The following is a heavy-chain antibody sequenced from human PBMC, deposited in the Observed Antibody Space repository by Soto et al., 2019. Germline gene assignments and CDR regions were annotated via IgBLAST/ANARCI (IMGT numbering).Heavy chain of an antibody. J-gene: IGHJ6*02. D-gene: IGHD2-15*01. V-gene: IGHV4-31*03. CDR2: IYYSGNS. CDR3: ARDRGYCGGGSCFSRDGYYGMDV. CDR1: GGSISSGGYY. Sequence: SETLSLTCTVSGGSISSGGYYWSWIRQHPGKGLEWIGYIYYSGNSYYNPSLKSRVTISVDTSKSQFSLKLNSVTAADTAVYYCARDRGYCGGGSCFSRDGYYGMDVWGRGTTVTVSS.